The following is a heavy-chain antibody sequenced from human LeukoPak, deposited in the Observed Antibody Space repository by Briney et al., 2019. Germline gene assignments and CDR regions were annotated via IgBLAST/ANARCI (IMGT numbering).Heavy chain of an antibody. CDR3: ARRCYDSSGFDY. V-gene: IGHV3-23*01. CDR1: EFTFTTYA. D-gene: IGHD3-22*01. J-gene: IGHJ4*02. CDR2: ISGSGGST. Sequence: GGSLRLSCAASEFTFTTYAMSWVRQAPGKGLEWVSAISGSGGSTYYADSVKGRFTISRDNSKNTLYLQMNSLRAEDTAVYYCARRCYDSSGFDYWGQGTLVTVSS.